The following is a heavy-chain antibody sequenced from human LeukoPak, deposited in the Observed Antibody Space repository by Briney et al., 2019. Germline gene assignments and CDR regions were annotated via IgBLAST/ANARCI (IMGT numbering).Heavy chain of an antibody. V-gene: IGHV3-23*01. D-gene: IGHD3-10*01. CDR3: ARYYYGSGSYYKNFDY. CDR2: ISGSGGST. Sequence: GGSLRLSCVASGIAFSSYGMHWVRQAPGKGLEWVSAISGSGGSTYYADSVKGRFTISRDNSKNTLYLQMNSLRAEDTAVYYCARYYYGSGSYYKNFDYWGQGTLVTVSS. J-gene: IGHJ4*02. CDR1: GIAFSSYG.